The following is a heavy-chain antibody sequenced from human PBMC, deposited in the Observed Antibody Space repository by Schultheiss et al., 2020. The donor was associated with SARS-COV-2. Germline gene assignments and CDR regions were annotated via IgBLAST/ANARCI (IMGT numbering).Heavy chain of an antibody. J-gene: IGHJ6*02. CDR1: GGSVSSGSYY. CDR3: ARDQKVTMTVGRGMDV. CDR2: IYYSGST. Sequence: SETLSLTCTVSGGSVSSGSYYWSWIRQPPGKGLEWIGYIYYSGSTYYNPSLKSRVTISVDTSKNQFSLKLSSVTAADTAVYYCARDQKVTMTVGRGMDVWGQGTTVTVSS. V-gene: IGHV4-61*01. D-gene: IGHD3-22*01.